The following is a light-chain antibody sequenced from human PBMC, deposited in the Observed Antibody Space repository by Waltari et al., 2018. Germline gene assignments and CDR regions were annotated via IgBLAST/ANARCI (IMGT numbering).Light chain of an antibody. CDR1: QSISSY. J-gene: IGKJ1*01. Sequence: AIRITQSPSSLSASTGDRVTITCRASQSISSYLAWYQQKPGKAPKVLIYAASTLQSGVPSRFSGSGSGTGFTLTISCLQSEDFAIYYCQQYYSSPATFGQGTKVEIK. CDR3: QQYYSSPAT. V-gene: IGKV1-8*01. CDR2: AAS.